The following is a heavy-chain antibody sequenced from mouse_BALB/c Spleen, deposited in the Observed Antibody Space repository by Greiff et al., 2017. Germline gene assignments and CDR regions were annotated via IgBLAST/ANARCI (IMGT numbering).Heavy chain of an antibody. CDR1: GYTFTSYW. J-gene: IGHJ4*01. D-gene: IGHD2-1*01. CDR2: IYPGDGDT. CDR3: AREGYYGNYGAMDY. V-gene: IGHV1-87*01. Sequence: VQLQQSGAELARPGASVKLSCKASGYTFTSYWMQWVKQRPGQGLEWIGAIYPGDGDTRYTQKFKGKATLTADKSSSTAYMQLSSLASEDSAVYYCAREGYYGNYGAMDYWGQGTSVTVSS.